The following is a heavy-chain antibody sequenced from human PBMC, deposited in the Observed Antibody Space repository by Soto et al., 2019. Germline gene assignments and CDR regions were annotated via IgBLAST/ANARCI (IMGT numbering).Heavy chain of an antibody. CDR2: ISYDGSNK. CDR1: GFTFSSYG. J-gene: IGHJ4*02. D-gene: IGHD6-19*01. V-gene: IGHV3-30*18. Sequence: PGGSLRLSCAASGFTFSSYGMHWVRQAPGKGLEWVAVISYDGSNKYYADSVKGRFTISRDNSKNTLYLQMNSLRAEDTAVYYCAKDGIAVAGTGEFDYWGQGTLVTVSS. CDR3: AKDGIAVAGTGEFDY.